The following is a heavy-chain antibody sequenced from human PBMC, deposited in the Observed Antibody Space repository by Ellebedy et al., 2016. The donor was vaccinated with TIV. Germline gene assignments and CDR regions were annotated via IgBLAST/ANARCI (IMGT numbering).Heavy chain of an antibody. J-gene: IGHJ4*02. V-gene: IGHV4-39*01. CDR3: ARQGHSSGWYVGEYYFDY. CDR2: IYYSGST. D-gene: IGHD6-19*01. Sequence: MPSETLSLTCTVSGGSVSSSSCYWGWIRQSPGKGLEWIGSIYYSGSTYYNPSLKSRVTISVDTSKNQFSLKLSSVTAADTAVYYCARQGHSSGWYVGEYYFDYWGQGTLVTVSS. CDR1: GGSVSSSSCY.